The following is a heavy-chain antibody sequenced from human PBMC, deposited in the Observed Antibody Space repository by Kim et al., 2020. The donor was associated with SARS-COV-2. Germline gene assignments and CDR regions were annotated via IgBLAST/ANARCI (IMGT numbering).Heavy chain of an antibody. CDR1: GGSFRGYY. V-gene: IGHV4-34*01. Sequence: SETLSLTCAVYGGSFRGYYWSWIRQPPGKGLEWIGEINHSGSTNYNPSLKSRVTISVDTSKNQFSLKLSSVTAADTAVYYCARGKTVYRLYYYGMDVWGQGTTVTVSS. D-gene: IGHD4-4*01. J-gene: IGHJ6*02. CDR3: ARGKTVYRLYYYGMDV. CDR2: INHSGST.